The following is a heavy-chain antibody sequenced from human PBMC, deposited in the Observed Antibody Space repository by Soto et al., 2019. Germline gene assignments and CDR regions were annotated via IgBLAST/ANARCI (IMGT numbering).Heavy chain of an antibody. CDR1: GFTFSTYA. CDR2: ISGSGDST. Sequence: EVQLLESGGRLVQPGGSLRLSCAASGFTFSTYAMSWVRQAPGKGLEWVSAISGSGDSTYYADSVNGRFTISRDNSKNTLYLQLTTLRAEDTALYHCAKDHWGSYSGQGTLVTVSS. J-gene: IGHJ4*02. V-gene: IGHV3-23*01. CDR3: AKDHWGSY. D-gene: IGHD3-16*01.